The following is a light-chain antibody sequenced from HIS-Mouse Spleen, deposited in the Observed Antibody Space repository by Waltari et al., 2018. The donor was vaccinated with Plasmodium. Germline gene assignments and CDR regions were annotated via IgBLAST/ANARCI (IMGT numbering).Light chain of an antibody. CDR2: GAS. J-gene: IGKJ3*01. Sequence: EIVMTQSPATLSVSPGERATLSCSASQSVSSNLAWYHQKPGQAPRLLIYGASTRATGIPASFSGSVSGTEFTLTISSLQSEDFAVYYCQQYNNWSFTFGPGTKVDIK. CDR3: QQYNNWSFT. CDR1: QSVSSN. V-gene: IGKV3-15*01.